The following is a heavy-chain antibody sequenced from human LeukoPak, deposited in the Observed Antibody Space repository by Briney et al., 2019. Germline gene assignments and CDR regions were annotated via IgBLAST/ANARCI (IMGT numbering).Heavy chain of an antibody. CDR2: INSDGSWT. Sequence: GGSLRLSCAASGNYWVHWVRQAPGKGLVWVSHINSDGSWTSYADSVKGRFTISKDNPKNTLYLQMNSLRVEDTAVYYCVREGGGSFLDSFDIWGQGKLVTVSS. CDR3: VREGGGSFLDSFDI. D-gene: IGHD2-15*01. V-gene: IGHV3-74*01. J-gene: IGHJ3*02. CDR1: GNYW.